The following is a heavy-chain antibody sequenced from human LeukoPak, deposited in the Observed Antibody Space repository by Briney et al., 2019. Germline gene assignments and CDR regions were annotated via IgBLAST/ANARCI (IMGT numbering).Heavy chain of an antibody. D-gene: IGHD3-10*01. CDR1: GYTFTVYY. CDR2: INPNSGGT. V-gene: IGHV1-2*02. J-gene: IGHJ6*03. CDR3: ARGRFGEIYYMDV. Sequence: ASVKVSCKASGYTFTVYYMHWVRQAPGQGLEWMGWINPNSGGTNYAQKFQGRVTITRDTSISTAYMELSRLRSDDTAVYYCARGRFGEIYYMDVWSKGTTVTISS.